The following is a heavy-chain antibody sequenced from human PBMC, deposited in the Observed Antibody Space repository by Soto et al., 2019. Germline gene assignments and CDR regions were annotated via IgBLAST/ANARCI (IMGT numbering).Heavy chain of an antibody. V-gene: IGHV3-48*01. D-gene: IGHD3-16*02. CDR1: GFTFSNYN. J-gene: IGHJ1*01. CDR2: ISRSSSTI. Sequence: GGSLRLSCAASGFTFSNYNMNWVRQAPGKGLEWVSYISRSSSTIYYADSVKGRFNIPRDNAKNSLYLQINSLRAEDTDVYYCARDEYDYIWGSYRRHWGQGTLVTVSS. CDR3: ARDEYDYIWGSYRRH.